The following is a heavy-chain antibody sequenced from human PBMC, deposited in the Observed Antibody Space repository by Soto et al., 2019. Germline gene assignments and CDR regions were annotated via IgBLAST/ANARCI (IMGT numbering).Heavy chain of an antibody. CDR3: AGEPDSHYNDSHASSYP. CDR1: VGTFSTYT. J-gene: IGHJ5*02. CDR2: IIPIIGII. Sequence: QVQLVQSGAEVKKPGSSVKVSCKASVGTFSTYTITWVRQAPGQGLEWMGRIIPIIGIINYAQKFQGRVTISAEKFTGTAYMELTGLRSDDTAVYYCAGEPDSHYNDSHASSYPWGQGTLGSVSS. D-gene: IGHD4-4*01. V-gene: IGHV1-69*08.